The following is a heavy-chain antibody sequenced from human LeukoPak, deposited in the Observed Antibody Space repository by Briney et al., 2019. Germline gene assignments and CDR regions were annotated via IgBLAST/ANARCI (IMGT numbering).Heavy chain of an antibody. J-gene: IGHJ4*02. D-gene: IGHD1-26*01. CDR2: ISSSSSYI. CDR1: GFTFSSYS. Sequence: GGSLRLSCAASGFTFSSYSMNWVRQAPGKGLEWVSSISSSSSYIYYADSVKGRFTISRDNSKNTLYLQMNSLRADDTAVYYCAKAMYSGSYYPFDYWGQGTLVTVSS. CDR3: AKAMYSGSYYPFDY. V-gene: IGHV3-21*04.